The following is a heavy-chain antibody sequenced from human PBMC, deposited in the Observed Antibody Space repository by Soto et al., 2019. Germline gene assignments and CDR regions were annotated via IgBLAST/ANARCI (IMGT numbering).Heavy chain of an antibody. CDR1: GGSISSSSYY. CDR3: ARHNGPLYVGYYYDMDV. Sequence: QLQLQESGPGLVKPSETLSLTCTVSGGSISSSSYYWGWIRQPPGKGLEWIGSIYYSGYTYYNPALNSRVTLSVDTSKNQLFLKLRSVPAADTAVYYCARHNGPLYVGYYYDMDVWGQGTTVTVSS. V-gene: IGHV4-39*01. CDR2: IYYSGYT. D-gene: IGHD3-16*01. J-gene: IGHJ6*02.